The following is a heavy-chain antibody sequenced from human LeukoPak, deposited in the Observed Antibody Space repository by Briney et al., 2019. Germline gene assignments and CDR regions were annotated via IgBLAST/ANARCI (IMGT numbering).Heavy chain of an antibody. D-gene: IGHD6-13*01. V-gene: IGHV6-1*01. Sequence: SQTLSVTCAISGDSVSSNTPAWNWIRQSPSRGLEWLGRTYYRSKWYNDYAISVRSRITINPDTAKNQFSLQLNSVTPEDTAVYYCARQQRGAFDYWGQGTLVTVSS. CDR3: ARQQRGAFDY. CDR2: TYYRSKWYN. CDR1: GDSVSSNTPA. J-gene: IGHJ4*02.